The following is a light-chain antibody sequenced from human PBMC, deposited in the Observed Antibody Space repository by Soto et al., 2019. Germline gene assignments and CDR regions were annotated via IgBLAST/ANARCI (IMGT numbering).Light chain of an antibody. CDR1: QSVSNNY. CDR2: DAS. Sequence: ETVLTQSPGTLSLSPGERATLFCRASQSVSNNYLAWYQQKPGQTPRLLIYDASTRATGIPDRFSGSGSGTDFTLTISRLEPEDFAVYYWQQHGRSPPSWTFGQGTKVEIK. V-gene: IGKV3-20*01. J-gene: IGKJ1*01. CDR3: QQHGRSPPSWT.